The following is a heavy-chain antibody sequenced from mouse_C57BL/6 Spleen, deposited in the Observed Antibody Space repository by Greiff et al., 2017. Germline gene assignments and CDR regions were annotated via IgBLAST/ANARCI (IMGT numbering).Heavy chain of an antibody. CDR1: GFNIKDDY. V-gene: IGHV14-4*01. CDR3: TYSGLYFDY. Sequence: EVQLQQSGAELVRPGASVKLSCTASGFNIKDDYMHWVKQRPEQGLEWIGWIDPENGDTEYASKFQGKATITADTSSNTSYLQLSSLTSEDTAVYYCTYSGLYFDYWGQGTTLAVSS. D-gene: IGHD2-1*01. J-gene: IGHJ2*01. CDR2: IDPENGDT.